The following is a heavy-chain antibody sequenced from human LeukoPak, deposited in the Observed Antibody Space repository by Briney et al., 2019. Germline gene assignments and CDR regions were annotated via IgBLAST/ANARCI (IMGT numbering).Heavy chain of an antibody. D-gene: IGHD2-2*01. CDR3: AKGVDQLLWVFDI. V-gene: IGHV3-9*01. CDR1: GFTVSSNY. Sequence: GGSLRLSCAASGFTVSSNYMSWVRQAPGKGLEWVSGISWNSGSIGYADSVKGRFTISRDNAKNSLYLQMNSLRAEDTALYYCAKGVDQLLWVFDIWGQGTMVTVSS. J-gene: IGHJ3*02. CDR2: ISWNSGSI.